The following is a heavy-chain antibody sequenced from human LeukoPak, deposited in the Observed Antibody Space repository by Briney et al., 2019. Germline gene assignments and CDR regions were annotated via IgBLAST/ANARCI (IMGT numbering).Heavy chain of an antibody. Sequence: GGSLRLSCAASGFTFSSYGMHWVRQAPGKGLEWVAVIWYDGSNKYYADSVKGRFTISRDNSKNTLYLQMNSLRADDTAIYYCARNQQLGGHSYYYYGMDVWGQGTTVTVSS. CDR3: ARNQQLGGHSYYYYGMDV. D-gene: IGHD3-16*01. J-gene: IGHJ6*02. CDR2: IWYDGSNK. CDR1: GFTFSSYG. V-gene: IGHV3-33*08.